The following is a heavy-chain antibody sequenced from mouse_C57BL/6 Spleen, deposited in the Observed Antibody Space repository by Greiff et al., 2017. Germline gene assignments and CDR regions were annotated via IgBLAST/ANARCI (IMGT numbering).Heavy chain of an antibody. Sequence: EVKLMESGGDLVKPGGSLKLSCAASGFTFSSYGMSWVRQTPDKRLEWVATISSGGSYTYYPDSVKGRFTISRDNAKNTLYLQMSSLKSDDTAMYYCARITTAFDYWGQGTTLTVSS. D-gene: IGHD1-2*01. J-gene: IGHJ2*01. CDR1: GFTFSSYG. CDR3: ARITTAFDY. CDR2: ISSGGSYT. V-gene: IGHV5-6*01.